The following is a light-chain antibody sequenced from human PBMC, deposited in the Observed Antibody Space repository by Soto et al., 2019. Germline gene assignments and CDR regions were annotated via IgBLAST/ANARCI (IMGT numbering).Light chain of an antibody. CDR2: SNN. CDR1: SSNIGSNY. J-gene: IGLJ1*01. V-gene: IGLV1-47*02. CDR3: AAWDDSLSGYV. Sequence: QSVLTQPASVSVTPGQRVTISCSGSSSNIGSNYVYWYQQLPGTAPKLLIYSNNQRPSGVPDRFSGSKSGTSASLAISGLRSEDEADYYCAAWDDSLSGYVFGTGTKVTVL.